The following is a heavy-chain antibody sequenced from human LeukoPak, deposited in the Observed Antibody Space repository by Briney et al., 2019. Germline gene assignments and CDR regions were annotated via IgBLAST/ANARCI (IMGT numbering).Heavy chain of an antibody. Sequence: GESLKISCKGSGYSFTSYWIGWVRQMPGKGLEWMGIIYPGDSDTRYSPSFQGQVTISADKSISTAYLQWSSLKASDTAMDYCARGGCRLRTQCNCFDPWGQGTLVTVS. J-gene: IGHJ5*02. V-gene: IGHV5-51*01. CDR2: IYPGDSDT. CDR1: GYSFTSYW. CDR3: ARGGCRLRTQCNCFDP. D-gene: IGHD2-15*01.